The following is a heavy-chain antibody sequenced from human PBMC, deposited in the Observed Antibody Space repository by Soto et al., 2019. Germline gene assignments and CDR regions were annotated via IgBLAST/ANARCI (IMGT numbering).Heavy chain of an antibody. D-gene: IGHD4-17*01. J-gene: IGHJ2*01. CDR2: IYYSGTT. CDR3: ARRFYGDNGGPPYWYFDL. Sequence: QLQLQESGPGLVKPSETLSLTCTVSGGSISSTSKYWGWIRQPPGKGLEFIGSIYYSGTTYHNPSLKSRVTISVDTSKNQFSLKLSSVTAADTAVYYCARRFYGDNGGPPYWYFDLWGRGTLVTVSS. V-gene: IGHV4-39*01. CDR1: GGSISSTSKY.